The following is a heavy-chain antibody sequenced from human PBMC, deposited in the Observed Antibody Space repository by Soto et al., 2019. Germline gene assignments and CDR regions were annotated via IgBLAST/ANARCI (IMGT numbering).Heavy chain of an antibody. CDR3: ARPDFCSSTSCYPFFDY. CDR1: GYTFITYG. CDR2: ISSYNGNT. D-gene: IGHD2-2*01. V-gene: IGHV1-18*01. J-gene: IGHJ4*02. Sequence: QVQLVQSGAEVKKPGASVKVSCKASGYTFITYGIGWVRQAPGQGLEWMGWISSYNGNTNYAQKFQGRVTMTTDTSASTAYMELRNLRSDDTGVYYCARPDFCSSTSCYPFFDYWGQGTLVTVSS.